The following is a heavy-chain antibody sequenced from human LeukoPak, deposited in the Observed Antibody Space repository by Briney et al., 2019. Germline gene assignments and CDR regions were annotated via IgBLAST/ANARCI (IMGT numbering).Heavy chain of an antibody. V-gene: IGHV3-9*01. CDR1: GFTFDDYA. CDR3: AKDRTPLIREMATILDY. J-gene: IGHJ4*02. CDR2: ISWNSGSI. D-gene: IGHD5-24*01. Sequence: LGRSLRLSCAASGFTFDDYAMHWVRQAPGKGLEWVSGISWNSGSIGYADSVKGRFTISRDNAKNSLYLQMNSLRAEDTALYYCAKDRTPLIREMATILDYWGQGTLVTVSS.